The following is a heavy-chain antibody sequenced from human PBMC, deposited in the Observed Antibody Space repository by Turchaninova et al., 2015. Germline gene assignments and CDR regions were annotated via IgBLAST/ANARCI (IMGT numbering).Heavy chain of an antibody. Sequence: QVQLQESGPGLVKPSETLSLPCTVSGASISPYYRSWLRQPPGKGLEWIGYIHYTGSTNYNPSLKSRVTISVDTSKNQFSLKLSSVTAADTAVYFCARQRPDYYDSSGYYNFDFWGQGTLVTVSS. J-gene: IGHJ4*02. CDR3: ARQRPDYYDSSGYYNFDF. CDR2: IHYTGST. V-gene: IGHV4-59*01. D-gene: IGHD3-22*01. CDR1: GASISPYY.